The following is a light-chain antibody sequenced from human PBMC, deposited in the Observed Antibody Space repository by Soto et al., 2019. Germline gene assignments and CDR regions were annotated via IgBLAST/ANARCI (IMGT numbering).Light chain of an antibody. V-gene: IGKV1D-16*01. Sequence: DIQMHQSLSSLSASVGVRLPITRRASQGISSWLAWYQQKPGKAHKLLIYAASSLQSGVPSRFSGSGSGTDFTLTISSLQSEEFAVYYCKKYNNWPITVGKGKRLEI. CDR3: KKYNNWPIT. J-gene: IGKJ5*01. CDR2: AAS. CDR1: QGISSW.